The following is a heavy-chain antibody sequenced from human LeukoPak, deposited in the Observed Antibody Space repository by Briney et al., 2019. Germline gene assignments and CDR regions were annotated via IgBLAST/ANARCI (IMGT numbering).Heavy chain of an antibody. CDR1: GFTFSSFP. D-gene: IGHD4-17*01. V-gene: IGHV3-23*01. CDR3: AKDLSARKTTVTKWCFDY. Sequence: GESLRLSCSASGFTFSSFPMSWVPQAPGKGPEWGSATSGIGGGTYYAHSVRARFTISRDNSNITLYLQMKSCRGEDTAVYSCAKDLSARKTTVTKWCFDYWGPGTLVT. CDR2: TSGIGGGT. J-gene: IGHJ4*02.